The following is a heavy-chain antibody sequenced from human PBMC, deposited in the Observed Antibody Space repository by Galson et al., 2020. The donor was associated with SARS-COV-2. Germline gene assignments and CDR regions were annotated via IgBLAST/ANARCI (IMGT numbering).Heavy chain of an antibody. CDR2: ISHESSVT. D-gene: IGHD1-1*01. J-gene: IGHJ5*02. CDR1: GFTFSTSV. CDR3: TKSMHSGTTRFDWFDA. V-gene: IGHV3-23*01. Sequence: QAGGSLRLSCAASGFTFSTSVMSWVRQAPGKGLEWVSTISHESSVTLYADSMKGRFTISRDNSKNTLFLHMTRLRADDTATYYCTKSMHSGTTRFDWFDARGQGTRVTVSS.